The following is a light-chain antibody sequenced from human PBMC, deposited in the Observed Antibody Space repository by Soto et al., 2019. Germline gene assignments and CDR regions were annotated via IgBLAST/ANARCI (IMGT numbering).Light chain of an antibody. CDR2: AVS. CDR1: QRVSNNY. Sequence: EIVLTQSPGTLSLSPGERATLSCRASQRVSNNYFAWYQQKPGQAPRFLIYAVSSRATGTPDRFSGSGSGTDFTLIISRLEPEDFAVYYCHQYGSSPPTFGQGTNLEIK. J-gene: IGKJ2*01. CDR3: HQYGSSPPT. V-gene: IGKV3-20*01.